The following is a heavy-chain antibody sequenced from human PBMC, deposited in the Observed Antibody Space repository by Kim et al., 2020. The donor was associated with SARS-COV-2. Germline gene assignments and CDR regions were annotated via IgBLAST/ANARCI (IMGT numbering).Heavy chain of an antibody. V-gene: IGHV3-66*01. CDR2: VNTGDRA. J-gene: IGHJ4*02. CDR1: GFSVSDNY. D-gene: IGHD1-26*01. Sequence: GGSLRLSCAASGFSVSDNYMSWVRQAPGKGLEWVAGVNTGDRAYCADSVRDRCTISRDTSKNTLYLQMNSLRVEDTAMYYCARAPWTGSYSWGQGTLVSVAS. CDR3: ARAPWTGSYS.